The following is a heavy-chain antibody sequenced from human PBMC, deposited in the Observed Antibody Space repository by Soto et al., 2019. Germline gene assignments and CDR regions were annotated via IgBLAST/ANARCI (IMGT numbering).Heavy chain of an antibody. V-gene: IGHV4-59*02. CDR1: GDSVTNYF. CDR2: MYHGGRT. Sequence: SETLSLTCTVYGDSVTNYFWSWMRQPPGKGLEWIGHMYHGGRTNYSPSLKSRVTMSLDSSKNQFSLNLSSVTAADTAVYFCARDPGYCTNGVCPIFDFWGQGVLVTASS. CDR3: ARDPGYCTNGVCPIFDF. J-gene: IGHJ4*02. D-gene: IGHD2-8*01.